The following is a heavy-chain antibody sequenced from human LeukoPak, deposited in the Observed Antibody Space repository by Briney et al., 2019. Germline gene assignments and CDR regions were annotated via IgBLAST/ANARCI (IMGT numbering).Heavy chain of an antibody. CDR1: GLTFSSYA. CDR2: ISYDGSNK. Sequence: GGSLRLSCAASGLTFSSYAMHWVRQAPGMGLEWVAVISYDGSNKYYADSVKGRFTISRDNSKNTLYLQMNSLRAEDTAVYYCARDGARDYYDSSGHFDYWGQGTLVTVSS. J-gene: IGHJ4*02. D-gene: IGHD3-22*01. V-gene: IGHV3-30-3*01. CDR3: ARDGARDYYDSSGHFDY.